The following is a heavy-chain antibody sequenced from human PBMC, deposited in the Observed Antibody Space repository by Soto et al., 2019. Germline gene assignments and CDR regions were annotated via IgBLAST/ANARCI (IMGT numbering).Heavy chain of an antibody. CDR3: AAVSNPLLYADAFDI. V-gene: IGHV1-58*01. CDR2: IVVGSGNT. J-gene: IGHJ3*02. Sequence: SVKVSCKASGFTFTSSAVQWVRQARGQRLEWIGWIVVGSGNTNYAQKFQERVTITRDMSTSTAYMELSSLRSEDTAVYYCAAVSNPLLYADAFDIWGQGTMVTVSS. D-gene: IGHD3-10*01. CDR1: GFTFTSSA.